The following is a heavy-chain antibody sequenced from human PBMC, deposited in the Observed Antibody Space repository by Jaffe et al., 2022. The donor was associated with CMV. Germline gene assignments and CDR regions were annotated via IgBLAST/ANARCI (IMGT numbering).Heavy chain of an antibody. CDR2: INHSGST. J-gene: IGHJ4*02. CDR1: GGSFSGYY. D-gene: IGHD6-13*01. CDR3: ARALGAAAGTRSHFDY. V-gene: IGHV4-34*01. Sequence: QVQLQQWGAGLLKPSETLSLTCAVYGGSFSGYYWSWIRQPPGKGLEWIGEINHSGSTNYNPSLKSRVTISVDTSKNQFSLKLSSVTAADTAVYYCARALGAAAGTRSHFDYWGQGTLVTVSS.